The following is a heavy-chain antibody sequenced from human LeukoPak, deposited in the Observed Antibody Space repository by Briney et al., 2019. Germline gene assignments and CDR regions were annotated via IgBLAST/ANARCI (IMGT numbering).Heavy chain of an antibody. CDR3: AREAAWGNWYFDL. CDR1: GYTFTSYG. V-gene: IGHV1-69*05. J-gene: IGHJ2*01. Sequence: ASVKVTCKASGYTFTSYGISWVRQAPGQGLEWMGGMIPIFGTANYAQKFQGRVTITTDESTSTAYMELSSLRSEDTAVYYCAREAAWGNWYFDLWGRGTLVTVSS. CDR2: MIPIFGTA. D-gene: IGHD3-16*01.